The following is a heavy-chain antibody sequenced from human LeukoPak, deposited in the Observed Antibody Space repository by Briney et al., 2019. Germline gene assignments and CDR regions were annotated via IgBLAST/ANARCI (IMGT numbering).Heavy chain of an antibody. CDR3: ARHERLEHFHH. V-gene: IGHV4-39*01. CDR1: GNSVNSRDYY. J-gene: IGHJ1*01. D-gene: IGHD1-1*01. Sequence: SEALSLTCTVSGNSVNSRDYYWGWIRQPPGKGLEWIGSIYYSGSTYYKPSLKSRVTISVDTSKNQFSLKLTSVTAADTAVYYCARHERLEHFHHWGQGTLVTVSS. CDR2: IYYSGST.